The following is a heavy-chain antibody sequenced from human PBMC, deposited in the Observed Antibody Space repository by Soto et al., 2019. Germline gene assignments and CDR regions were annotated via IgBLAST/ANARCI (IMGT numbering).Heavy chain of an antibody. J-gene: IGHJ2*01. CDR1: GGSFSGYY. Sequence: QVQLQQWGAGPLRPLETLSPTCGVSGGSFSGYYWAWIRQSPGNGLEWIGEINDRGSVNYKPTLRSQVSSTVNTSKNHYSLNLRCVTAADTSVYYCARESHDILTGPPWVWYFDLWGRGTLVNVSS. CDR2: INDRGSV. D-gene: IGHD3-9*01. CDR3: ARESHDILTGPPWVWYFDL. V-gene: IGHV4-34*01.